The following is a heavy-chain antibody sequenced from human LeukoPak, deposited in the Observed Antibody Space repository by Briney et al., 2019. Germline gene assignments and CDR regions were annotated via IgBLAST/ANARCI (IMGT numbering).Heavy chain of an antibody. J-gene: IGHJ4*02. CDR3: TRAATTTKYCYSGTSY. D-gene: IGHD1-26*01. CDR1: GYIFSDYG. CDR2: ITTYSGNT. Sequence: ASVKVSCNTSGYIFSDYGISWVRQAPGQGLEWVGWITTYSGNTKYAQNFQGRVTITADTSTSTAYMEMKSLRSDDTAVYYCTRAATTTKYCYSGTSYWGQGTLVTVSS. V-gene: IGHV1-18*01.